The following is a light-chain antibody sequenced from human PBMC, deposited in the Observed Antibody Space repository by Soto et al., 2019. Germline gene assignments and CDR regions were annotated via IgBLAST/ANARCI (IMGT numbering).Light chain of an antibody. V-gene: IGLV2-14*01. CDR3: SSYTTRSTYD. J-gene: IGLJ1*01. CDR1: SSDVGRFNF. Sequence: HSALTQPASVSGSPGQSITISCTGTSSDVGRFNFVSWFQQHPGKAPKLLIYEVTKRPSGVFNRFSGSKSGNTASLTISGLQTEDEADYYCSSYTTRSTYDFGTGTKLPVL. CDR2: EVT.